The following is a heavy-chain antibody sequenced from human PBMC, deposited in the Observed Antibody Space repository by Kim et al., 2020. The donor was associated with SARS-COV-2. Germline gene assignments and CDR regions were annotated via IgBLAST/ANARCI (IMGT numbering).Heavy chain of an antibody. CDR2: TSASGDNS. CDR3: AKDRINGYSCFDF. Sequence: GGSLRLSCVASGFPFRGYAMSWVRQAPGKGLQWVSSTSASGDNSYYSDSVKGRFTISRDSSKNTLYLQLNNVRPEDTAVYFCAKDRINGYSCFDFWGQGT. D-gene: IGHD3-22*01. J-gene: IGHJ4*02. V-gene: IGHV3-23*01. CDR1: GFPFRGYA.